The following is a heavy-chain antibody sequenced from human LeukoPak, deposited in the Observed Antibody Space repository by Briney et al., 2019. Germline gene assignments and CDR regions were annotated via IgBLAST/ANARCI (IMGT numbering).Heavy chain of an antibody. D-gene: IGHD4-17*01. CDR2: LSPDGSST. V-gene: IGHV3-74*01. CDR3: AKGGATVIDY. J-gene: IGHJ4*02. Sequence: GGSLRLSCAASGFTFSSYWMQWVRQAPGKGLVWVSRLSPDGSSTTSADSVKGRFTISRDNAKNTLYLQMNSLRADDTAVYYCAKGGATVIDYWGQGTLVTVSS. CDR1: GFTFSSYW.